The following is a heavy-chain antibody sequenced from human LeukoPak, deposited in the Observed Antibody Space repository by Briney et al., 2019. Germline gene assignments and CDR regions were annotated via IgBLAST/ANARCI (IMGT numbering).Heavy chain of an antibody. CDR3: ARGPSAYPKCFDY. V-gene: IGHV3-33*01. D-gene: IGHD5-12*01. CDR1: GFNFSSFV. J-gene: IGHJ4*02. Sequence: GGSLKLACAASGFNFSSFVMHWVRQAPGKGLEWVAVIWYDGSNKYYADSVKGRFTISRDNSKNTLYLQMNSLRAEDTAVYYCARGPSAYPKCFDYWGQGTLVTVSS. CDR2: IWYDGSNK.